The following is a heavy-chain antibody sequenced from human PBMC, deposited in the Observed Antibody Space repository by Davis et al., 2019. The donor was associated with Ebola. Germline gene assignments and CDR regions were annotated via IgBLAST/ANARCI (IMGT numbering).Heavy chain of an antibody. CDR2: ISGSGGST. CDR3: AKAGHCGNYCSFDS. D-gene: IGHD1-26*01. V-gene: IGHV3-23*01. CDR1: GFTFSTYG. J-gene: IGHJ4*02. Sequence: GGSLRLSCAASGFTFSTYGMSWVRQAPGKGLEWVSAISGSGGSTYYADSVKGRFTISRDNSKNTLYLQMNSLRAEDTAVYYCAKAGHCGNYCSFDSWGQGTLVTVSS.